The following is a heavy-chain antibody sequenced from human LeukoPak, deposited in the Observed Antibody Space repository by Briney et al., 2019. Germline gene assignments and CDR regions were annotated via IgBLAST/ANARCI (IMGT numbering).Heavy chain of an antibody. CDR2: INHSGST. CDR3: ARARRKGGYCSSTSCYNPKNWFDP. D-gene: IGHD2-2*02. CDR1: GGAFSGYY. V-gene: IGHV4-34*01. J-gene: IGHJ5*02. Sequence: SETQSLTCAVYGGAFSGYYWSWIRQPPGKGLEWIGEINHSGSTNYNPSLKSRVTISVDTSKNQFSLKLSSVTAADTAVYYCARARRKGGYCSSTSCYNPKNWFDPWGQGTLVTVSS.